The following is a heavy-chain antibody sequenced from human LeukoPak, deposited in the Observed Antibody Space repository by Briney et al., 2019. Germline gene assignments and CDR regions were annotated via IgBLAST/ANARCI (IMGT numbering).Heavy chain of an antibody. CDR3: ARGPYYDSMIFDY. J-gene: IGHJ4*02. CDR1: GGTFSSYA. V-gene: IGHV1-69*05. Sequence: LVKVSCKASGGTFSSYAISWVRQAPGQGLEWMGGIIPIFGTANYAQKFQGRVTITTDESTSTAYMELSSLRSEDTAVYYCARGPYYDSMIFDYWGQGTLVTVSS. D-gene: IGHD3-22*01. CDR2: IIPIFGTA.